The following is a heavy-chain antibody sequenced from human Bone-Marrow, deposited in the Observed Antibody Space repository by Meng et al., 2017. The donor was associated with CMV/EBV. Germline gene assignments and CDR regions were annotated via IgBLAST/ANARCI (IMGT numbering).Heavy chain of an antibody. D-gene: IGHD5-18*01. CDR3: AKDLAYSYVIHYYYYGMDV. CDR2: ISSSSTI. CDR1: GFTFSSYS. Sequence: GESLKISCAASGFTFSSYSMNWVRQAPGKGLEWVSYISSSSTIYYADSVKGRFTISRDNAKKSLYLQMNSLRAEDTAVYYCAKDLAYSYVIHYYYYGMDVWGQGTTVTVSS. V-gene: IGHV3-48*04. J-gene: IGHJ6*02.